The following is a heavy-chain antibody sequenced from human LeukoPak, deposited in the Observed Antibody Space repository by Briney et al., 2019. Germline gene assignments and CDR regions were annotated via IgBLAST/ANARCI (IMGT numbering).Heavy chain of an antibody. V-gene: IGHV5-51*01. CDR2: IYPVDSDT. J-gene: IGHJ4*02. CDR3: ARPYSSSWYYFDY. CDR1: GYSFTSYW. Sequence: GESLKISCKGPGYSFTSYWIGWVRQMPGKGLEWMGIIYPVDSDTRYSPYFQGQVTISADKSISTAYLQWSSLKASDTVMYYCARPYSSSWYYFDYWGQGTLVTVSS. D-gene: IGHD6-13*01.